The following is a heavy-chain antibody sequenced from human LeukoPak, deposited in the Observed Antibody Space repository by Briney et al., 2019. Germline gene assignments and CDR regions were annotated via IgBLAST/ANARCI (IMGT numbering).Heavy chain of an antibody. D-gene: IGHD1-1*01. Sequence: RESMRLASAASGVNVKRAGLSWVRIVKGKGLEWVAHINHEGGGIQYVDSVKGRFTISRDNAKGSVYLQMNSLRAEDTAIYHCATYINWVAGDVWGQGTTVIVSS. CDR1: GVNVKRAG. V-gene: IGHV3-7*01. CDR2: INHEGGGI. J-gene: IGHJ6*02. CDR3: ATYINWVAGDV.